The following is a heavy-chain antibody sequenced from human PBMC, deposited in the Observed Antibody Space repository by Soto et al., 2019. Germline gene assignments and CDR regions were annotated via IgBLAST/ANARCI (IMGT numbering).Heavy chain of an antibody. CDR2: INTYNGNT. V-gene: IGHV1-18*01. D-gene: IGHD6-19*01. CDR1: GYTFTTYG. CDR3: ARDTSAWHDTFDI. Sequence: QVQLVQSGAEVKKPGASVKVSCKASGYTFTTYGISWVRQAPGQGLEWMGLINTYNGNTNYAQILQGRVTMTTDTXTSTAYMELRSLRSDDTAVYYCARDTSAWHDTFDIWGQGTMVTVSS. J-gene: IGHJ3*02.